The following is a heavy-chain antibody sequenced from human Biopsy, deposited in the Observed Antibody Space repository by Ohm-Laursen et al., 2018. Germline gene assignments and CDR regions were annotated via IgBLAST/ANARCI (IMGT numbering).Heavy chain of an antibody. Sequence: PSETLSLTCTVSGDSISSYYWSWIRQPPGKGLEWIGYVYYTGSTDYNPSLQSRVTISVDTSKNHFSLRLRSVTPADTARYYCARDRGYYSDRTVPGYFDLWGRGTLVTVSS. J-gene: IGHJ2*01. CDR1: GDSISSYY. CDR3: ARDRGYYSDRTVPGYFDL. V-gene: IGHV4-59*01. CDR2: VYYTGST. D-gene: IGHD3-22*01.